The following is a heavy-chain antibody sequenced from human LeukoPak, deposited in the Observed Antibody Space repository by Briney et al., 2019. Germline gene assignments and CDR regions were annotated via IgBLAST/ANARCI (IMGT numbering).Heavy chain of an antibody. CDR2: ISAYNGNT. Sequence: ASVKVSCKASGYTFTNYGISWVRQAPGQGLEWMGWISAYNGNTNYAQKLQGRVTMTTDKSTSTAYMELRSLRSDDTAVYYCAREMSYYYDSSAYYYWYSCFDYWGQGTLVTVSS. CDR1: GYTFTNYG. D-gene: IGHD3-22*01. CDR3: AREMSYYYDSSAYYYWYSCFDY. J-gene: IGHJ4*02. V-gene: IGHV1-18*01.